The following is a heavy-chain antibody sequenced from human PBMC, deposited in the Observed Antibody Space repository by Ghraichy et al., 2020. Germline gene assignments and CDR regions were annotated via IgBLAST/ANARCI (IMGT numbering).Heavy chain of an antibody. CDR2: IYYSGST. CDR1: GGSISSGDYY. Sequence: SETLSLTCTVSGGSISSGDYYWSWIRQPPGKGLEWIGYIYYSGSTYYNPSLKSRVTISVDTSKNQFSLKLSSVTAADTAVYYCARVLGANWFDYWGQGTLVTVSS. J-gene: IGHJ4*02. D-gene: IGHD1-26*01. V-gene: IGHV4-30-4*01. CDR3: ARVLGANWFDY.